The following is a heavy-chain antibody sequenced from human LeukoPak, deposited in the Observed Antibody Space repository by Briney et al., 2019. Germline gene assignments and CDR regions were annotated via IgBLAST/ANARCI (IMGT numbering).Heavy chain of an antibody. V-gene: IGHV3-7*01. Sequence: TGGSLRLSCAASGFTFSSYWMSWVRQAPGKGLEWVANIKQDGSEKYYVDSVKGRFTISRDNAKNSLYLQMNSLRAEDTAVYYCARVFSVLLWFGELFDYWGQGTLVTVSS. CDR3: ARVFSVLLWFGELFDY. D-gene: IGHD3-10*01. J-gene: IGHJ4*02. CDR2: IKQDGSEK. CDR1: GFTFSSYW.